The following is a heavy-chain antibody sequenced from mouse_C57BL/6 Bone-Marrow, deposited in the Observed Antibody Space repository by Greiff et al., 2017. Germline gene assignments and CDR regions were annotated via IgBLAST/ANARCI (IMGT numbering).Heavy chain of an antibody. CDR1: GYTFTGYW. Sequence: QVQLKQSGAELMKPGASVKLSCKATGYTFTGYWIEWVKQRPGHGLEWIGEILPGSGSTNSNEKFKGKATFTADTSSNTAYMQLSSLTTEDSAIYYCARSSSGAMDYWGQGTSVTVSS. D-gene: IGHD1-1*01. CDR2: ILPGSGST. V-gene: IGHV1-9*01. CDR3: ARSSSGAMDY. J-gene: IGHJ4*01.